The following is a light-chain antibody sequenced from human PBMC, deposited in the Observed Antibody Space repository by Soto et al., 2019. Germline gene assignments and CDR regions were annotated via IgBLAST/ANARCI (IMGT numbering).Light chain of an antibody. Sequence: IVLTQAPGTLSLSAGERATLSCRASQSVSSSYLAWYQQRPGQAPRLLIYGASSRATGIPDRFSGSGSGTEFSLSINSLQSEDSAVYYCQQYYTWPVTFGGGPKVDIK. V-gene: IGKV3-20*01. CDR3: QQYYTWPVT. J-gene: IGKJ4*01. CDR1: QSVSSSY. CDR2: GAS.